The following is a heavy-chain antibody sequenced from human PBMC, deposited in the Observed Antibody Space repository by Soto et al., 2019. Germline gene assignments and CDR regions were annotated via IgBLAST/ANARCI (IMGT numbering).Heavy chain of an antibody. CDR3: AKDAVPGARELLTPSDY. CDR1: GFTFDDYA. J-gene: IGHJ4*02. CDR2: ISWNSGSI. Sequence: EVQLVESGGGLVQPGRSLRLSCAASGFTFDDYAMHWVRQAPGKGLEWVSGISWNSGSIGYADSVKGRFTISRDNAKNSLYLQMNSLRAEDTALYYCAKDAVPGARELLTPSDYWGQGTLVTVSS. D-gene: IGHD3-10*01. V-gene: IGHV3-9*01.